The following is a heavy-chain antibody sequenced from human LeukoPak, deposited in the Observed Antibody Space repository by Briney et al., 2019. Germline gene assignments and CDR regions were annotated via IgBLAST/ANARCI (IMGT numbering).Heavy chain of an antibody. V-gene: IGHV3-33*01. D-gene: IGHD1-14*01. CDR1: GFTFSSYG. CDR3: ARGIGLDRYYFDY. J-gene: IGHJ4*02. CDR2: IWYDGSNK. Sequence: PGGSLRLSCAASGFTFSSYGMHWVRQAPGKGLEGVAVIWYDGSNKYYADSVKGRFTISRDNSKNTLYLQMNSLRAEDTAVYYCARGIGLDRYYFDYWGQGTLVTVSS.